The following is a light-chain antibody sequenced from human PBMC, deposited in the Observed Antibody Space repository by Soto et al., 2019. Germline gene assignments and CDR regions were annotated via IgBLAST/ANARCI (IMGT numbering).Light chain of an antibody. CDR3: QQYSIYTYP. CDR2: DAS. Sequence: DIQMTQSPSSLSASVGDRVTITCRASQSITSWLAWYQQKSGKAPRVLIYDASTLESGVPSRLSGSGSGTEFTLTINSLQPDDVAIYHCQQYSIYTYPFGQGPKVDIX. J-gene: IGKJ2*01. CDR1: QSITSW. V-gene: IGKV1-5*01.